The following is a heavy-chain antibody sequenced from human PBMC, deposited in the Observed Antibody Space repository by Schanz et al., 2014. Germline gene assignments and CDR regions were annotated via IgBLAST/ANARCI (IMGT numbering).Heavy chain of an antibody. CDR1: GFTFSSYG. CDR3: AKEQPANCRGSRYNWFDP. D-gene: IGHD5-12*01. CDR2: IRDDGTYQ. J-gene: IGHJ5*02. Sequence: QVHLVESGGGVVQPGRSLRLSCAASGFTFSSYGMHWVRQAPGKGLEWVAFIRDDGTYQNYADSIKVRFTISRDNSKTTLYLQMNSLRADDTAVYYCAKEQPANCRGSRYNWFDPWGQGTLVTVSS. V-gene: IGHV3-30*02.